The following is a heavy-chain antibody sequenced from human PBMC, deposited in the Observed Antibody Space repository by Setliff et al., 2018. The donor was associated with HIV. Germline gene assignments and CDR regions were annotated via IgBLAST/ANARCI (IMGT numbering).Heavy chain of an antibody. CDR1: GYTFTGYY. Sequence: VASVKVSCKASGYTFTGYYIHWVRQVPGQGLEWVGRINPNTGGTDYAQKFQGRVTMTGDTSISTAYMELSRLRSGDTAVYYCARDFTYDYDSSGPGWGQGTLVTVSS. CDR2: INPNTGGT. J-gene: IGHJ4*02. CDR3: ARDFTYDYDSSGPG. D-gene: IGHD3-22*01. V-gene: IGHV1-2*06.